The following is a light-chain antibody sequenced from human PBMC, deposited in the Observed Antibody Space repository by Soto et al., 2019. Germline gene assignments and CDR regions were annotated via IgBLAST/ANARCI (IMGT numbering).Light chain of an antibody. CDR2: AAS. J-gene: IGKJ3*01. CDR1: QNVTNC. V-gene: IGKV3-11*01. CDR3: QQRSNWLFT. Sequence: EIVLPQSPATLSLSPGERATLSCRASQNVTNCLAWYQQKPGQAPRLLIYAASNRVTGIPARFSGSGSGTDFTLTISTLEPEDFAVYYCQQRSNWLFTFGPGTKVEIK.